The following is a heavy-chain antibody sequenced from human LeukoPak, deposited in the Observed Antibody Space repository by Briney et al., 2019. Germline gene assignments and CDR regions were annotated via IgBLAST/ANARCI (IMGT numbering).Heavy chain of an antibody. V-gene: IGHV3-48*01. Sequence: GGSLRLPCAASGFTFSSYSMNWVRQAPGKGLEWVSYISSSSSTIYYADSVKGRFTISRDNAKNSLYLQMNSLRAEDTAVYYCARELSGSYAGNWFDPWGQGTLVTVSS. D-gene: IGHD1-26*01. CDR3: ARELSGSYAGNWFDP. CDR2: ISSSSSTI. J-gene: IGHJ5*02. CDR1: GFTFSSYS.